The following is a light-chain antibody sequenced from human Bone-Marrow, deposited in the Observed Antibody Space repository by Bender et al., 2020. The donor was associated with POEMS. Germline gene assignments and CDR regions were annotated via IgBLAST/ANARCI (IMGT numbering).Light chain of an antibody. Sequence: SSELTQPPSVSVSPGQTASITCSGDVLTKRYGFWYQQKPGQAPVLVIYRNTGRPSGIPERFSGSKSGNTATLTIRGVEGGDEADYYCQVWDISDRWVFGGGTRLTVL. CDR3: QVWDISDRWV. J-gene: IGLJ3*02. CDR2: RNT. CDR1: VLTKRY. V-gene: IGLV3-25*02.